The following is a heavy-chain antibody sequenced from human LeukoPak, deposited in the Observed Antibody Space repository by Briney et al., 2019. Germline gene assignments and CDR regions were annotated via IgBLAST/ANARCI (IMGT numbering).Heavy chain of an antibody. CDR1: GGSISRYY. CDR2: IDDSGNT. D-gene: IGHD1-26*01. J-gene: IGHJ5*02. CDR3: ARSRAFNSGAFDP. Sequence: SETLSLTCTVSGGSISRYYWSWIRRPPGKGLEWIGYIDDSGNTNYNPSLKSRVTVSVDTSKNQFSLRLNSVTAADTAVYYCARSRAFNSGAFDPWGQGSLVTVSS. V-gene: IGHV4-59*01.